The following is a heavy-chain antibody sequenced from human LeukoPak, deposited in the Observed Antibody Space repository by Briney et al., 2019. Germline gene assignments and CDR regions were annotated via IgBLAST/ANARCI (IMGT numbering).Heavy chain of an antibody. CDR1: GYTFTSYG. Sequence: GASVKVSCKASGYTFTSYGISWVRQAPGQGLEWMGIINPSGGSTSYAQKFQGRVTMTRDTSTSTVYMELSSLRSEDTAVYYCARQGIQLWWLWGQGTLVTVSS. CDR2: INPSGGST. J-gene: IGHJ4*02. D-gene: IGHD5-18*01. CDR3: ARQGIQLWWL. V-gene: IGHV1-46*01.